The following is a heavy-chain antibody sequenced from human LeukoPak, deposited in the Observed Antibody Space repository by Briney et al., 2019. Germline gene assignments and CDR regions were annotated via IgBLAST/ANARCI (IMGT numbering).Heavy chain of an antibody. J-gene: IGHJ4*02. CDR2: ISYDGSNK. CDR1: GFTFSSYV. V-gene: IGHV3-30-3*01. CDR3: APWGIAVAKYYFDY. D-gene: IGHD6-19*01. Sequence: GGSLRLSCAASGFTFSSYVIYWVRQAPGKGLEWVALISYDGSNKYYADSVKGRFTISRDNSKNTLYLQMNSLRAEDTAVYYCAPWGIAVAKYYFDYWGQGTLVTVSS.